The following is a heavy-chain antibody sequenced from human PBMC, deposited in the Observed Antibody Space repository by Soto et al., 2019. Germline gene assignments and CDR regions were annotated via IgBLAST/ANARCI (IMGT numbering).Heavy chain of an antibody. J-gene: IGHJ4*02. CDR3: ARDLGDTAMVLYYFDY. D-gene: IGHD5-18*01. CDR2: IIPILGIA. Sequence: ASVKVSCKASGGTFSSYTISWVRQAPGQRLEWMGRIIPILGIANYAQKFQGRVTITRDTSTSTAYMELSSLRSEDTAVYYCARDLGDTAMVLYYFDYWGQGTLVTVSS. CDR1: GGTFSSYT. V-gene: IGHV1-69*04.